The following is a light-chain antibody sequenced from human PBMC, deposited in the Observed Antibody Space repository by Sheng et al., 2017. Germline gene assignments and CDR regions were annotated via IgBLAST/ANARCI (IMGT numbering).Light chain of an antibody. Sequence: EIVLTQSPDTLSLSPGERATLSCRASQSVSNSYLAWYQQKPGQAPRPLIYGVSTRASGVPDRFSGSGSGTEFTLTISSLQSEDSAVYYCQQYNNWRSFGQGTKVEIK. V-gene: IGKV3D-15*01. CDR1: QSVSNSY. J-gene: IGKJ1*01. CDR3: QQYNNWRS. CDR2: GVS.